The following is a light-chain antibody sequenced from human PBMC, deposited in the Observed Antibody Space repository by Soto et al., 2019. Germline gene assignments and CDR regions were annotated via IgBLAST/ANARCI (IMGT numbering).Light chain of an antibody. CDR3: QQSYSTPWT. J-gene: IGKJ1*01. V-gene: IGKV1-39*01. CDR2: AAS. Sequence: DIQMTQPPSSLSASVGDRVTITCRAIQSISSYLNWYQQKPGKAPKLLIYAASSLQSGVPSRFSGSGSGTDFTLTISSLQPEDFATYYCQQSYSTPWTFGQGTKVDIK. CDR1: QSISSY.